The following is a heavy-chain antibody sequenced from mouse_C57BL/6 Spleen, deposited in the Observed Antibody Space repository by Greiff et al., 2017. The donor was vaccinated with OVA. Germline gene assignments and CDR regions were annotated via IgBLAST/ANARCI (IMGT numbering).Heavy chain of an antibody. CDR2: IYPRSGNT. CDR1: GYTFTSYG. CDR3: ARDSSGLYYAMDY. J-gene: IGHJ4*01. V-gene: IGHV1-81*01. Sequence: QVTLKESGAELARPGASVKLSCKASGYTFTSYGISWVKQRTGQGLEWIGEIYPRSGNTYYNEKFKGKATLTADKSSSTAYMELRSLTSEDSAVYFCARDSSGLYYAMDYWGQGTSVTVSS. D-gene: IGHD3-2*02.